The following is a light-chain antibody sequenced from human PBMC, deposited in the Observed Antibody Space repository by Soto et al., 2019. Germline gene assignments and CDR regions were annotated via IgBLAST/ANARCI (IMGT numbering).Light chain of an antibody. Sequence: EIVLTQSPGTLSLSPGERATLSCRASQSVSSSYLAWYQQKPGQATRLLIYGASSRSTGIPDRFSGSGSGTDFTLTISGLEPEDFAVYYCQQYGTSPLTFGGGTKVEIK. CDR1: QSVSSSY. CDR2: GAS. V-gene: IGKV3-20*01. J-gene: IGKJ4*01. CDR3: QQYGTSPLT.